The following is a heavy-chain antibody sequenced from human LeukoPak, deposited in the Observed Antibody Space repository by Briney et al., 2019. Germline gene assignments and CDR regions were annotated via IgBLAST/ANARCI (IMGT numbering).Heavy chain of an antibody. J-gene: IGHJ4*02. D-gene: IGHD1-26*01. V-gene: IGHV3-48*01. CDR3: ARDRIKRGSYHCDY. CDR2: ISGRSSTI. Sequence: GGSLRLSCAASAFTFSDYSMNWVRQAPGKGLEWISYISGRSSTIYYADSVKGRFTISRDNAKNSMYLQMNSLRAEDTAVYYCARDRIKRGSYHCDYWGPGTLVNVSS. CDR1: AFTFSDYS.